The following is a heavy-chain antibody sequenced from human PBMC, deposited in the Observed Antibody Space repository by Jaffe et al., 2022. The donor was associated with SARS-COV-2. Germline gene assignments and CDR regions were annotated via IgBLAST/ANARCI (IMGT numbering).Heavy chain of an antibody. Sequence: EVQLLESGGGLVQPGGSLRLSCAASGFSFSSFAMAWIRQAPGKGLEWVSAISGSSGGTFYADSLKGRLTISRDNSKNTLYLQMNSLRVEDTAVYYCAKVRWELLGYCFDYWGQGTLVTVSS. CDR1: GFSFSSFA. D-gene: IGHD1-26*01. CDR3: AKVRWELLGYCFDY. CDR2: ISGSSGGT. V-gene: IGHV3-23*01. J-gene: IGHJ4*02.